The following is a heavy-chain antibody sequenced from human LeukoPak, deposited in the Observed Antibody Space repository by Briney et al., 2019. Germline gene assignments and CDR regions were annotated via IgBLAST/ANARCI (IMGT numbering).Heavy chain of an antibody. J-gene: IGHJ5*02. D-gene: IGHD5-18*01. Sequence: PSETLSLTCTVSGGSISNYYWSWIRQPPGKGLEWIGYIYYSGSTNYNPSLKSRVTISVDTSKNQFSLKLSSVTAADTAVYYCASLWVQGVFEGFDPWGQGTLVTVSS. CDR2: IYYSGST. V-gene: IGHV4-59*08. CDR1: GGSISNYY. CDR3: ASLWVQGVFEGFDP.